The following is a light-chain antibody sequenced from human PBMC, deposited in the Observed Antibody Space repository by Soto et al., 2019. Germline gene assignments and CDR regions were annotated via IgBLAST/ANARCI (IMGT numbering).Light chain of an antibody. CDR2: EAS. CDR3: QQYDDPPFT. CDR1: QAIGNY. Sequence: DIQMTQSPSSLSASVGDRVTITCQASQAIGNYLTWYQQKPGKAPKLLIYEASNLETGVPSRFSGSGSGTDFTFTINSLQPEDIATYYCQQYDDPPFTFGGGTKVEIK. J-gene: IGKJ4*01. V-gene: IGKV1-33*01.